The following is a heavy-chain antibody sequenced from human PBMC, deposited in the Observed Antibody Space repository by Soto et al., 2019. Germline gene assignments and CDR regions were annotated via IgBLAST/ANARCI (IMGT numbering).Heavy chain of an antibody. Sequence: QVQLVQSGAEVKKPGASVKVSCKASGYMFTSYAISWVRQAPGQGLEWMGWISAYNGNTNSAQKLQGRVTMNTDTSTSTAYMDLRSLRSDDTAVYYCARELPPSDYWGQGTLVTGSA. CDR1: GYMFTSYA. CDR3: ARELPPSDY. CDR2: ISAYNGNT. J-gene: IGHJ4*02. V-gene: IGHV1-18*01. D-gene: IGHD1-26*01.